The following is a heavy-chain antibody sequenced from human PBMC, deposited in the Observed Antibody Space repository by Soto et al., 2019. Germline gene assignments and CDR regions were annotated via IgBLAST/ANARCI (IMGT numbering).Heavy chain of an antibody. CDR3: ARDLQWLVHRGGNWFDP. Sequence: QVPLVQSGAEVKKPGASVKVSCKASGYTFTSYGISWVRQAPGQGLEWMGWISAYNGNTNYAQKLQGRVTMTTDTSTSTAYMELRSLRSDDTAVYYCARDLQWLVHRGGNWFDPWGQGTLVTVSS. V-gene: IGHV1-18*01. D-gene: IGHD6-19*01. J-gene: IGHJ5*02. CDR1: GYTFTSYG. CDR2: ISAYNGNT.